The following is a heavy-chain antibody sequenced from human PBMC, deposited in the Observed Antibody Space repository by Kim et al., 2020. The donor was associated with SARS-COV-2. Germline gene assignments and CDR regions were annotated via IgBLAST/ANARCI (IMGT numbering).Heavy chain of an antibody. J-gene: IGHJ6*02. V-gene: IGHV4-34*01. CDR3: ARYAYYYYGMDV. Sequence: NNHPSLKSPVTISVDTSKNQFSLKLSSVTAADTAVYYCARYAYYYYGMDVWGQGTTVTVSS.